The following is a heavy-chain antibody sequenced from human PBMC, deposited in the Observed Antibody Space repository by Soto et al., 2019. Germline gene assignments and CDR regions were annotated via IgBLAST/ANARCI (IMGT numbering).Heavy chain of an antibody. V-gene: IGHV3-33*01. J-gene: IGHJ4*02. CDR3: ARGTSPRGITMILSRPVSDYFDY. CDR1: GFTFSSYG. CDR2: IWYDGSNK. Sequence: HPGGSLRLSCAASGFTFSSYGMHWVRQAPGKGLEWVAVIWYDGSNKYYADSVKGRFTISRDNSKNTLYLQMNSLRAEDTAVYYCARGTSPRGITMILSRPVSDYFDYWGQGTLVTVSS. D-gene: IGHD3-22*01.